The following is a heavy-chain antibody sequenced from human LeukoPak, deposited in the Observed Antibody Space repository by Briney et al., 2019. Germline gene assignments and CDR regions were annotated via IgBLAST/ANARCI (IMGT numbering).Heavy chain of an antibody. Sequence: SETLSLTCTVTGASITNEDFFWGWIRQPPGKGLEWVGTISSSGTTYYNPSLRSRPTISVDTSKNHFSLKLTSVTAADTAVYYCVAEVEAADSPLGHLNFDSWGQGILASVSS. D-gene: IGHD7-27*01. CDR1: GASITNEDFF. CDR3: VAEVEAADSPLGHLNFDS. J-gene: IGHJ4*02. V-gene: IGHV4-39*02. CDR2: ISSSGTT.